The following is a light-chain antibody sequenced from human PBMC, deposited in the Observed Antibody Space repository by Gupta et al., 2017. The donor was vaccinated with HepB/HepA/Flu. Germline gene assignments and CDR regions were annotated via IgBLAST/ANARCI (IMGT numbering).Light chain of an antibody. Sequence: SVLTQPPSVSGPPGQRVTISCSGSNSNIGTNSVEWYQQLPGAAPTLLIYSNDQRPSGVPDRFSGSKSATSASLAISGLQAEDEADYYCSTWDDRWIAVVFGGGTALTVL. CDR1: NSNIGTNS. CDR2: SND. V-gene: IGLV1-44*01. CDR3: STWDDRWIAVV. J-gene: IGLJ2*01.